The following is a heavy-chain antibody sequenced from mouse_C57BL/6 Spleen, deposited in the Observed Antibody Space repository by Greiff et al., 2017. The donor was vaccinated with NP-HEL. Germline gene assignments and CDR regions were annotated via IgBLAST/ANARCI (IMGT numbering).Heavy chain of an antibody. CDR2: ISSGGSYT. D-gene: IGHD2-4*01. CDR1: GFTFSSYG. CDR3: ARPSNDYDGTPFAY. Sequence: EVKLMESGGDLVKPGGSLKLSCAASGFTFSSYGMSWVRQTPDKRLEWVATISSGGSYTYYPDSVKGRFTISRDNAKNTLYLQMSSLKSEDTAMYYVARPSNDYDGTPFAYWGQGTLVTVSA. J-gene: IGHJ3*01. V-gene: IGHV5-6*01.